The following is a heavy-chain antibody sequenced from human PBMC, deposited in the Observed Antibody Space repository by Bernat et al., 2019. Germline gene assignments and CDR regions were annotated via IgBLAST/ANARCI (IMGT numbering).Heavy chain of an antibody. CDR1: GFTFSSYG. J-gene: IGHJ5*02. V-gene: IGHV3-33*01. CDR3: ARESSDVDTAMAPLLDSMGFDP. Sequence: QVQLVASGGGVVQPGRSLRLSCAASGFTFSSYGMHWVRQAPGKGLEWVAVIWYDGSNKYYADSVNGRLTISRDNSKNTLYLQMNSLRAEDTAVYYCARESSDVDTAMAPLLDSMGFDPWGQGTLVTVSS. D-gene: IGHD5-18*01. CDR2: IWYDGSNK.